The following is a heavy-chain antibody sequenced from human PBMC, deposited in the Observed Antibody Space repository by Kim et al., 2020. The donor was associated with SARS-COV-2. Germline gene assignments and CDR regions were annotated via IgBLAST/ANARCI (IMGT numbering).Heavy chain of an antibody. Sequence: APEVRGRGTLTADESTSQAYMGLSSLRSEDTAVYYCARTPGIAAAGSDYWGQGTLVTVSS. V-gene: IGHV1-69*01. CDR3: ARTPGIAAAGSDY. J-gene: IGHJ4*02. D-gene: IGHD6-13*01.